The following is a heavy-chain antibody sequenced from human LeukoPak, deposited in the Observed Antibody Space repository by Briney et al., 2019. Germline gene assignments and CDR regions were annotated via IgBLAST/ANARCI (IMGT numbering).Heavy chain of an antibody. CDR3: ARDGDYYDSSGYCIY. J-gene: IGHJ4*02. CDR2: ISAYNGNT. Sequence: ASVKVSCKATGYTITTYPMNWVRQAPGQGLEWMGWISAYNGNTNYAQKLQGRVTMTTDTSTSTAYMELRSLRSDDTAVYYCARDGDYYDSSGYCIYWGQGTLVTVSS. D-gene: IGHD3-22*01. V-gene: IGHV1-18*01. CDR1: GYTITTYP.